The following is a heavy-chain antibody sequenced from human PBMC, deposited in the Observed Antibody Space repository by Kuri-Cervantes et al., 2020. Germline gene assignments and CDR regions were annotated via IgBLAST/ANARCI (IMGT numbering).Heavy chain of an antibody. CDR2: IYYSGST. Sequence: SETLSLTCTVSGGSISSSSYYWGWIRQPPGKGLEWIGSIYYSGSTNYNPSLKSRVTISVDTSKNQFSLKLSSVTAADTAVYYCARNGLGDIVVVPAATAFDYWGQGTLVTVSS. V-gene: IGHV4-39*07. CDR1: GGSISSSSYY. CDR3: ARNGLGDIVVVPAATAFDY. J-gene: IGHJ4*02. D-gene: IGHD2-2*01.